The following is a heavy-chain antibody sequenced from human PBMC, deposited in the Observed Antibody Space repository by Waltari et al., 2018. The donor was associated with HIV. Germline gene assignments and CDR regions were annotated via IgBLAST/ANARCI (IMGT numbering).Heavy chain of an antibody. CDR3: ARVAYSSSWTPPFDY. Sequence: QVQLVQSGAEVKKPGASVKVSCKASGYTFTSYYMHWVRQAPGQGLEWMGIINPSGGYTSYAQKFQGRVTMTRDTSTSTVYMELSSLRSDDAVVYYCARVAYSSSWTPPFDYWGQGTLVTVSS. J-gene: IGHJ4*02. D-gene: IGHD6-13*01. CDR2: INPSGGYT. V-gene: IGHV1-46*01. CDR1: GYTFTSYY.